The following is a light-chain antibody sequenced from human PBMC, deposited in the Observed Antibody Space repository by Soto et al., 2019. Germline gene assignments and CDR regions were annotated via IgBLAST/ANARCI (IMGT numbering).Light chain of an antibody. V-gene: IGLV3-25*02. CDR2: KDI. CDR1: ALPNQY. J-gene: IGLJ3*02. CDR3: QSADSSGPYPWV. Sequence: SYELTQPPSVPMSPGQTARITCSGDALPNQYTYWYQQKPGQAPVLVIYKDIERPSGISERFSGYSSGTKVTLTISGVQAEDDADYYCQSADSSGPYPWVFGWGTKVTV.